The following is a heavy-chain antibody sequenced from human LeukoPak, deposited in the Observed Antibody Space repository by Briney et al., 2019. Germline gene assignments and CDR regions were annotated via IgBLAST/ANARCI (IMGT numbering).Heavy chain of an antibody. CDR2: ISSSSSYI. J-gene: IGHJ6*02. V-gene: IGHV3-21*01. D-gene: IGHD2-2*01. Sequence: TGGSLRLSCAASGFTFSSYSMNWVRQAPGKGLEWVSSISSSSSYIYHADSVKGRFTISRDNAKNSLYLQMNSLRAEDTAVYYCARMGVVVPAAMKGGDYYYGMDVWGQGTTVTVSS. CDR3: ARMGVVVPAAMKGGDYYYGMDV. CDR1: GFTFSSYS.